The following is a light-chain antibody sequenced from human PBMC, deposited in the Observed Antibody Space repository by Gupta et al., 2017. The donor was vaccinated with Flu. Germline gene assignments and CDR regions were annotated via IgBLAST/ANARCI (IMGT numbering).Light chain of an antibody. CDR2: DAS. J-gene: IGKJ1*01. CDR1: QDISKQ. V-gene: IGKV1-33*01. Sequence: SPSSLSASVGDRVTITCQASQDISKQLNWYQQKPGKAPRLLIYDASNLETGVPSRFSGSRSGTDFSFTISSLQAEDMGTYYCLQYEGLPTFGQGTKVEVK. CDR3: LQYEGLPT.